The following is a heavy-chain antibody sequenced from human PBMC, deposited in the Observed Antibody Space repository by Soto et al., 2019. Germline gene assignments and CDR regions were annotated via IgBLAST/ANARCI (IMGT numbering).Heavy chain of an antibody. CDR2: MYFNEST. Sequence: LSLTCTVSGGSISSYFLNWIRQAPGKGLEWIGYMYFNESTNYNPSLKSRVTISLDTSKSLFSLKLNSVTAADTAVYYCARDHKEAFDIWGQGTLVTVS. V-gene: IGHV4-59*01. J-gene: IGHJ3*02. CDR1: GGSISSYF. CDR3: ARDHKEAFDI.